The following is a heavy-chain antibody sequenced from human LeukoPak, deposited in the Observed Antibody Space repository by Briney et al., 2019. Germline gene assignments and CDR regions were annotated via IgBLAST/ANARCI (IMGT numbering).Heavy chain of an antibody. CDR2: IYHSGST. CDR1: GYSISSGYY. V-gene: IGHV4-38-2*01. Sequence: SETLSLTCAVSGYSISSGYYWGWIRQPPGKGLEWIASIYHSGSTYYNPSLESRVTISVDTSKNQFSLKLSSVTAADTAVYYCASTVLYDFWSGYYLYWGQGTLVTVSS. J-gene: IGHJ4*02. CDR3: ASTVLYDFWSGYYLY. D-gene: IGHD3-3*01.